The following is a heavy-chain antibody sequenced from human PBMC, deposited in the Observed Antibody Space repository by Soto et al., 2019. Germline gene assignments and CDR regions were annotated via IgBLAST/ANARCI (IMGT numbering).Heavy chain of an antibody. D-gene: IGHD4-17*01. CDR1: GGSISSYY. CDR2: IYYSGST. Sequence: SETLSLTCTVSGGSISSYYWSWFRQPPGKGLEWIGYIYYSGSTNYNPSLKSRVTISVDTSKNQFSLSLKLSSVTAADTAVYYCARVYGDYLDYWGQGTLVTVS. CDR3: ARVYGDYLDY. V-gene: IGHV4-59*01. J-gene: IGHJ4*02.